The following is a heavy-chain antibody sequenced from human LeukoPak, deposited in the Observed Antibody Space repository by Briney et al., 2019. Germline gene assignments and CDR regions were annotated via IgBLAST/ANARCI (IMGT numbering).Heavy chain of an antibody. D-gene: IGHD3-16*02. J-gene: IGHJ4*02. CDR1: GYTFTSYG. CDR2: ISAYNGNT. Sequence: ASVKISCKASGYTFTSYGISWVRQAPGQGLEWMGWISAYNGNTNYAQKLQGRVTMTTDTSTSTAYMELRSLRSDDTAVYYCAGDTPGVVSGDYWGQGTLVTVSS. V-gene: IGHV1-18*01. CDR3: AGDTPGVVSGDY.